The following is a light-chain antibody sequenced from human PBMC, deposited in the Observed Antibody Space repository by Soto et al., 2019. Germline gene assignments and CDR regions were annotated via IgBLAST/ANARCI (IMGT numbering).Light chain of an antibody. CDR3: SSYAGSNNLV. CDR2: EVT. J-gene: IGLJ1*01. Sequence: QSVLTQPASVSGFPGQSITISCTGTSSDVGGYDYVSWYQQHPGKAPNFVIYEVTNRPSGVSHRFSGSKSGNTASLTISGLQAEDEADYYCSSYAGSNNLVFGTGTKVTVL. V-gene: IGLV2-14*01. CDR1: SSDVGGYDY.